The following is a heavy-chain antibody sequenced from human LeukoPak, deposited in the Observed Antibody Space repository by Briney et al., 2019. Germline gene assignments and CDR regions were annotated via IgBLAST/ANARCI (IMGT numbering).Heavy chain of an antibody. CDR1: GFTVSSNY. D-gene: IGHD5-18*01. Sequence: PGGSLRLSCAASGFTVSSNYMSWVRQAPGKGLEWVSVIYSGGSTYYADSVKGRFTISRDNSKNTLYLQMNSLRAEDTAVYYCAKGRELYSYGFDHWGQGTLVTVSS. V-gene: IGHV3-53*05. CDR3: AKGRELYSYGFDH. J-gene: IGHJ4*02. CDR2: IYSGGST.